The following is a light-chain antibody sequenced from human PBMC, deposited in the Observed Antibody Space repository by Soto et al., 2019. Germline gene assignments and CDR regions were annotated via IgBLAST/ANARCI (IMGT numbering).Light chain of an antibody. CDR3: QQYNNWPIT. CDR1: QSVSSD. V-gene: IGKV3-15*01. J-gene: IGKJ5*01. Sequence: TQSPATLSLSPGERATLSCRASQSVSSDLAWYQQKPGQAPRLLIYGASTRATGIPATFSGSGSGTEFTLTISSLQSEDFAVYYCQQYNNWPITFGQGTRLEIK. CDR2: GAS.